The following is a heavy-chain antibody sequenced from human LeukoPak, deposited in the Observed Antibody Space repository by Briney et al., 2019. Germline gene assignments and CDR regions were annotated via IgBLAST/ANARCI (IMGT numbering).Heavy chain of an antibody. CDR2: ISGSSSYI. CDR3: ASGYLN. CDR1: GFTFSSYA. V-gene: IGHV3-21*01. J-gene: IGHJ4*02. D-gene: IGHD5-18*01. Sequence: GGSLRLSCAASGFTFSSYAMNWVRQAPGQGLEWVSSISGSSSYIYYADSVRGRFTISRDNAKNPLYLQMNSLRAEDTAVYYCASGYLNWGQGTLVTVSS.